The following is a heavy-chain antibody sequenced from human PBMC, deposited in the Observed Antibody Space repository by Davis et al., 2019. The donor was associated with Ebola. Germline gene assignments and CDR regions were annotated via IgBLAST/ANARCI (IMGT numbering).Heavy chain of an antibody. CDR1: GFTFSSYG. V-gene: IGHV3-33*01. D-gene: IGHD2-2*01. CDR3: ARVGPYCSSTSCYDYYYYGMDV. Sequence: GESLKISCAASGFTFSSYGMHWVRQAPGKGLEWVAVIWYDGSNKYYADSVKGRFTISRDNSKNTLYLQMNSLRAEDTAVYYCARVGPYCSSTSCYDYYYYGMDVWGQGTTVTVSS. J-gene: IGHJ6*02. CDR2: IWYDGSNK.